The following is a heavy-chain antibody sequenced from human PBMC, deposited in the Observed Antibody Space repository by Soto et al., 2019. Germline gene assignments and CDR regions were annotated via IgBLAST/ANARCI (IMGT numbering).Heavy chain of an antibody. CDR3: APLSVSLSGPYGIHV. V-gene: IGHV4-34*01. Sequence: PSETLSLTCAVYGGSFNGHYWNWIRQPPGEGLEWIGEINHSGSTKSNPSLKSRVTMSVDTSKNQFSLKLSSVTAADTAVYYCAPLSVSLSGPYGIHVWGQGTTVTVSS. D-gene: IGHD2-15*01. CDR2: INHSGST. J-gene: IGHJ6*02. CDR1: GGSFNGHY.